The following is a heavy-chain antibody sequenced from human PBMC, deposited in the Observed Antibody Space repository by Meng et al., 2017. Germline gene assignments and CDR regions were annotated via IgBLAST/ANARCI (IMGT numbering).Heavy chain of an antibody. J-gene: IGHJ4*02. V-gene: IGHV4-38-2*01. D-gene: IGHD3-22*01. Sequence: GSLRLSCAVSGYSISSGYYWGWIRQPPGKGLEWMGSIYHSGSTYYNPSLKSRVTISVDTSKNQFSLKLSSVTAADTAVYYCARAQTRGYYDSSGYYLFDYWGQGTMVTVSS. CDR2: IYHSGST. CDR1: GYSISSGYY. CDR3: ARAQTRGYYDSSGYYLFDY.